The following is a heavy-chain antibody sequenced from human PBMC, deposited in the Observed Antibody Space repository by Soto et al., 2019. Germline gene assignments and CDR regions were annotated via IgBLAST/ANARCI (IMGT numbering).Heavy chain of an antibody. CDR3: AREPFGSGSYCFGY. D-gene: IGHD3-10*01. V-gene: IGHV1-3*01. J-gene: IGHJ4*02. CDR2: INAGNGNT. Sequence: QVQLVQSGAEVKKPGASVKVSCKASGYTFTSYAMHWVRQAPGQRLEWMGWINAGNGNTKYSQKFQGRVTITRDTSASTAYMELSSLRSEDTAVYYCAREPFGSGSYCFGYWGQGTLVTVSS. CDR1: GYTFTSYA.